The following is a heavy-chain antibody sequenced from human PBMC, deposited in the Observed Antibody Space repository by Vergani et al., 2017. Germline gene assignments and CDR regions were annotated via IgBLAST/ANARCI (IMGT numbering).Heavy chain of an antibody. J-gene: IGHJ6*02. CDR2: IWYDGSNK. CDR1: GFTFSSYG. V-gene: IGHV3-33*01. Sequence: QVQLVESGGGVVQPGRSLRLSCAASGFTFSSYGMHWVRQAPGKGLEWVAVIWYDGSNKYYADSVKGRFTISRDNSKNTLYLQMNSLRAEDTAVYYWARDRRVAAARNDYYYGMDVWGQGTMVTVSS. D-gene: IGHD6-13*01. CDR3: ARDRRVAAARNDYYYGMDV.